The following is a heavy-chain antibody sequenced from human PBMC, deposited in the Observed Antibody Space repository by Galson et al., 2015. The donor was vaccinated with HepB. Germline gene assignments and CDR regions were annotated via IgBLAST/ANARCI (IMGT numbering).Heavy chain of an antibody. Sequence: SLRLSCAASGFTFSSYSMNWVRQAPGKGLEWVSYISSSSSTIYCADSVKGRFTISRDNAKNSLYLQMNSLRDEDTAVYYCARDGSSGWSDYYYYYGMDVWGQGTTVTVSS. CDR2: ISSSSSTI. CDR3: ARDGSSGWSDYYYYYGMDV. V-gene: IGHV3-48*02. CDR1: GFTFSSYS. D-gene: IGHD6-19*01. J-gene: IGHJ6*02.